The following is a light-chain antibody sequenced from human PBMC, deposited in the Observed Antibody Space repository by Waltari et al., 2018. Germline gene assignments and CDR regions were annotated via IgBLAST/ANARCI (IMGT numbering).Light chain of an antibody. CDR3: SSYTSSSIPYV. V-gene: IGLV2-14*01. Sequence: QSALTQAASVSGSPGQSITISCTGTSSDVGGYNHVSWYQHHPGKAPKLLISEVSNRPSGVSYRSSGSKAGNTASLTIPGLQAEDEADYYCSSYTSSSIPYVFGTGTKVTVL. J-gene: IGLJ1*01. CDR2: EVS. CDR1: SSDVGGYNH.